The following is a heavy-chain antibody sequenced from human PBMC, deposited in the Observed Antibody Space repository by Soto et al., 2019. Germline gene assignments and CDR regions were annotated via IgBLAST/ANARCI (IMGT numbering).Heavy chain of an antibody. CDR3: AKDPLLVWGSYDSASYYFDY. Sequence: QVQLVESGGGVVQPGRSLRLSCAASGFTFSSYGMHWVRQAPGKGLEWVAVISYDGSNKYYADSVKGRFTISRDNSKNNLYLQMNSLRADDTAVYYCAKDPLLVWGSYDSASYYFDYWGQGTLVTVSS. J-gene: IGHJ4*02. CDR1: GFTFSSYG. V-gene: IGHV3-30*18. D-gene: IGHD3-16*01. CDR2: ISYDGSNK.